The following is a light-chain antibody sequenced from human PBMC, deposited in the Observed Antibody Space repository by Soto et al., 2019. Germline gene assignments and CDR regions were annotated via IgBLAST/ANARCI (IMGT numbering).Light chain of an antibody. CDR1: SSNVGGYNY. CDR3: SSYTSSGIRYV. V-gene: IGLV2-14*01. Sequence: QSALTQPASVSGSPGQSITISCTGTSSNVGGYNYVSWYQQHPGKAPKLMIYDVSNRPSGVSNRFSGSKSGNTASLTISGLQAEEEADYYCSSYTSSGIRYVFGTGTKLTVL. J-gene: IGLJ1*01. CDR2: DVS.